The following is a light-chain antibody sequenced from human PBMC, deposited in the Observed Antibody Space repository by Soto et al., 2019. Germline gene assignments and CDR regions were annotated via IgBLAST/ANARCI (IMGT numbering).Light chain of an antibody. Sequence: EIVMTQSPATLSVSPGERATLSCRASQSVSSILAWYQQKPGQAPRLLIYGASTRATGIPARFSGSGSGTEFTLTISSLQSEDFAVYYCQQYNNWRTFGQGTKVDIK. CDR1: QSVSSI. CDR3: QQYNNWRT. CDR2: GAS. J-gene: IGKJ1*01. V-gene: IGKV3-15*01.